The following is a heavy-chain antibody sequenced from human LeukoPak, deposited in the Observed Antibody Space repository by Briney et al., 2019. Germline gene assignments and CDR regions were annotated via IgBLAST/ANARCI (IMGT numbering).Heavy chain of an antibody. CDR3: AREIRLGPYYYYGMDV. D-gene: IGHD1-26*01. J-gene: IGHJ6*04. V-gene: IGHV3-30*04. CDR2: ISYDGSNK. Sequence: GRSLRLSCAASGFTFSSYAMHWVRQAPGKGLEWVAVISYDGSNKYYADSVKGRFTISRDNSKNTLYLQMNSLRAEDTAVYYCAREIRLGPYYYYGMDVWAKGTTVTVSS. CDR1: GFTFSSYA.